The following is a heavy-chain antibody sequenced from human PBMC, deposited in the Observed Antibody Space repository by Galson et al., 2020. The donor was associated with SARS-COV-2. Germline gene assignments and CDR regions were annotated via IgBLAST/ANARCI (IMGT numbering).Heavy chain of an antibody. Sequence: SGPTLVKPTQTLTLTCTFSGFSLSTSGMCVSWIRQPRGKALEWLARIDWDDDKYYSTSLKTRLTLSKDTSENQVVLTMTNMDPLDTATYYCAQMILSGDLCRGAADYWGQGTLVTVSS. CDR2: IDWDDDK. CDR3: AQMILSGDLCRGAADY. D-gene: IGHD2-21*01. J-gene: IGHJ4*02. CDR1: GFSLSTSGMC. V-gene: IGHV2-70*12.